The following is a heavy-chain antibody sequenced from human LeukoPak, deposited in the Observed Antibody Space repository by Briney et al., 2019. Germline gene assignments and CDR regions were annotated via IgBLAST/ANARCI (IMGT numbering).Heavy chain of an antibody. V-gene: IGHV1-8*01. J-gene: IGHJ3*02. Sequence: ASVKVSCKASGYTFTSYDINWVRQATGQGLEWMGWMNPNSGNTGYAQKFQGRVTMTRNTSISTAYMELSSLRSDDTAVYHCARDQYTVWSGSGFDAFDIWGQGTMVTVSS. CDR3: ARDQYTVWSGSGFDAFDI. CDR2: MNPNSGNT. D-gene: IGHD3-3*01. CDR1: GYTFTSYD.